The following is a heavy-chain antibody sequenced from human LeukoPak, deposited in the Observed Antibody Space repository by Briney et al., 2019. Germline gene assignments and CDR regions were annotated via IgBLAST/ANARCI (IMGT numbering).Heavy chain of an antibody. V-gene: IGHV1-8*01. CDR3: ARGPRTVTILDY. CDR2: MNPNSGNT. CDR1: GYTFTSYD. J-gene: IGHJ4*02. D-gene: IGHD4-17*01. Sequence: GSVKVSCKASGYTFTSYDINWVRQATGQGLEWMGWMNPNSGNTGYAQKFQGRVTMTRNTSLSTAYMELSSLRSEDTAVYYCARGPRTVTILDYWGQGTLVTVSS.